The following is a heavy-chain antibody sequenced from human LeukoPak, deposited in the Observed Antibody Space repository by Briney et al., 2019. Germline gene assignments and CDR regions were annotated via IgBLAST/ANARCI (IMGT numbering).Heavy chain of an antibody. D-gene: IGHD1-26*01. V-gene: IGHV4-39*01. CDR1: GGSIRSSSYY. J-gene: IGHJ3*02. CDR2: IYYSGST. CDR3: ARVGATYYAFDI. Sequence: SETLSLTCTVSGGSIRSSSYYWGWIRQPPGKGLEWIGSIYYSGSTYYNPSLKSRVTISVDTSKNQFSLKLSSVTAADTAVYYCARVGATYYAFDIWGQGTMVTVSS.